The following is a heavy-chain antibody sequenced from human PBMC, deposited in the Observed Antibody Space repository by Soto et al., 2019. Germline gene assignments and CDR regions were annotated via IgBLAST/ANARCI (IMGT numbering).Heavy chain of an antibody. Sequence: QVQLEQSGPEVKKPGSSVKVSCKASRGRFRNSAISWVQQAPGEGLEWMGGIMPIFRTPDYAQKFQGRVTITADESASTAYMELTGLRSDDTAVYYCARDNDRPQLGGNYYYILDVWGHGTTVTVSS. J-gene: IGHJ6*02. D-gene: IGHD1-1*01. V-gene: IGHV1-69*12. CDR3: ARDNDRPQLGGNYYYILDV. CDR1: RGRFRNSA. CDR2: IMPIFRTP.